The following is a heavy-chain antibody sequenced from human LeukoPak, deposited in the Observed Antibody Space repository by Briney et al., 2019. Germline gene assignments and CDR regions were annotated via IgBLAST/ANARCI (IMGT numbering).Heavy chain of an antibody. CDR2: IYYSGST. CDR3: ARVLIAAAGTVWFDP. D-gene: IGHD6-13*01. CDR1: GGSISSSSYY. J-gene: IGHJ5*02. Sequence: PSETLSLTCTVSGGSISSSSYYWGWIRQPPGKGLEWIGSIYYSGSTYYNPSLKSRVTISVDTSKNQFSLKLSSVTAADTAVYYCARVLIAAAGTVWFDPWGQGTLVTVSS. V-gene: IGHV4-39*07.